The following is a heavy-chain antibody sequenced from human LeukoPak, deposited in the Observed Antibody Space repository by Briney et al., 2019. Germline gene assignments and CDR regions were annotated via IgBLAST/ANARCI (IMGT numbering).Heavy chain of an antibody. CDR1: GLIFRDYW. CDR3: ARLATSYGLDR. V-gene: IGHV3-7*01. CDR2: INRDGSER. J-gene: IGHJ6*02. Sequence: GGSLRLSCAVSGLIFRDYWMTWVRQAPGKELEWVANINRDGSERFYVDSVRGRFTISRDNARNSLFLQMNSLRGEDTALYYCARLATSYGLDRWGQGTTVIVSS.